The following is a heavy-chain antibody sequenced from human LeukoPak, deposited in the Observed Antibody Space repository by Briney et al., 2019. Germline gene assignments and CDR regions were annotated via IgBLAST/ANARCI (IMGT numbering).Heavy chain of an antibody. J-gene: IGHJ6*02. V-gene: IGHV4-39*07. CDR1: GGSISSSNYY. Sequence: PSETLSLTCTVSGGSISSSNYYWAWIRQPPGKGLEWIGSIYYSGSTYYNPSLKSRVTISVDTSENQFSLKLSSVTAADTAVYCCARGNALDGSGMDVWGQGTTVTVSS. CDR2: IYYSGST. CDR3: ARGNALDGSGMDV. D-gene: IGHD1-14*01.